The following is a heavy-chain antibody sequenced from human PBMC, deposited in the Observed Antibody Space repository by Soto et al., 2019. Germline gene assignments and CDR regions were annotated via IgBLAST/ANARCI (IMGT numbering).Heavy chain of an antibody. Sequence: QVQLVQSGAEVKKPGASVKVSCMASGYTFTGYFIHWVREVPGQGLEYMGWINPNTGGTDYAQKFQGRVTMTRDRSSSTVFMEMKRLTSDDTAVYYCARVASWAARDWFAPWGQGTLVTVSS. CDR1: GYTFTGYF. V-gene: IGHV1-2*02. CDR2: INPNTGGT. J-gene: IGHJ5*02. CDR3: ARVASWAARDWFAP. D-gene: IGHD2-15*01.